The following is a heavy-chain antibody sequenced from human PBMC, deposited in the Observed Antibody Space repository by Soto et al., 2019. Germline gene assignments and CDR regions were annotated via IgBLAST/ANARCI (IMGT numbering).Heavy chain of an antibody. D-gene: IGHD2-15*01. J-gene: IGHJ5*02. V-gene: IGHV5-51*01. CDR1: GYSFTSYW. Sequence: PGESLKISCKGSGYSFTSYWIGWVRQMPGKGLEWMGIIYPGDSDTRYSPSFQGQVTISADKSISTAYLQWSSLKASDTAMYFCSRRGKNCSGGSCYSWWFDPWGQGTLVTVSS. CDR2: IYPGDSDT. CDR3: SRRGKNCSGGSCYSWWFDP.